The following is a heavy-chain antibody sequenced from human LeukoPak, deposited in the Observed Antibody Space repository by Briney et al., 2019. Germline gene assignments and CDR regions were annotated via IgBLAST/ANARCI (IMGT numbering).Heavy chain of an antibody. V-gene: IGHV4-34*01. CDR3: AGHYCDSSGYSGSGAETTSFDY. CDR1: GGSFSGYY. CDR2: INHSGRT. Sequence: SETLSLTCAVYGGSFSGYYWSWIRQPPGKGLVWSGEINHSGRTNYNPSLKSRVTISVDTSKNQFSLKLSSVTAADTAVYYCAGHYCDSSGYSGSGAETTSFDYWGQGTLVTVSS. D-gene: IGHD3-22*01. J-gene: IGHJ4*02.